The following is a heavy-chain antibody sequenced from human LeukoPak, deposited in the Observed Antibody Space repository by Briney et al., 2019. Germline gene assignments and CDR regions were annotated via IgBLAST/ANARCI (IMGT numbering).Heavy chain of an antibody. Sequence: SETLSLTCTVYGGSFSGYYWSWIRQPPGNGLEWIGEINHSGSTNYNPSLKSRVTISVDTSKNQFSLKLSSVTAADTAVYYCARRGENYYDSSGYYPGYWGQGTLVTVSS. J-gene: IGHJ4*02. D-gene: IGHD3-22*01. CDR2: INHSGST. CDR3: ARRGENYYDSSGYYPGY. CDR1: GGSFSGYY. V-gene: IGHV4-34*01.